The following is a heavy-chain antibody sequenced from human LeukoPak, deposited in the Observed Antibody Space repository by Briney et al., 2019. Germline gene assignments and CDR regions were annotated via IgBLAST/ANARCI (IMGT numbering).Heavy chain of an antibody. CDR1: GYIFTSFP. J-gene: IGHJ4*02. CDR2: ISAYNGDT. D-gene: IGHD1-26*01. V-gene: IGHV1-18*01. Sequence: ASVKVSCKASGYIFTSFPFTWVGQAPGQGLEWMGWISAYNGDTHYAQKFQGRVTMTTDTSTTTAYMELRSLRSDDTAVYYCAREGSGSYSPYWGQGTLVTVSS. CDR3: AREGSGSYSPY.